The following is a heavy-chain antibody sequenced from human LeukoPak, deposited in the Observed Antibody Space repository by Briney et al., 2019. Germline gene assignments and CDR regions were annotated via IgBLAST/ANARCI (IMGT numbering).Heavy chain of an antibody. J-gene: IGHJ4*02. CDR2: IFYTGRT. D-gene: IGHD3-16*01. Sequence: KPSETLSLTCTVSGGSISSYYWSWIRQPPGKGLEWVGYIFYTGRTNYNPCLKSRVTISIDPSKNQFSLKLTSVTAADTAVYYCARWRSIIFDYWGQGALVTVSS. CDR3: ARWRSIIFDY. V-gene: IGHV4-59*01. CDR1: GGSISSYY.